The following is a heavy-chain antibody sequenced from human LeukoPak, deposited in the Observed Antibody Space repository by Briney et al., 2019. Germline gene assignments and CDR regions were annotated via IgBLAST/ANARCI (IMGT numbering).Heavy chain of an antibody. CDR2: ISSSSSYI. J-gene: IGHJ3*02. D-gene: IGHD3-3*01. V-gene: IGHV3-21*01. CDR3: ARGLRTRDAFDI. Sequence: GGSLRLSCAASGFTFSSYSMNWVRQAPGKGLEWVSSISSSSSYIYYADSVKGRSTISRDNAKNSLYLQMNSLRAEDTAVYYCARGLRTRDAFDIWGQGTMVTVSS. CDR1: GFTFSSYS.